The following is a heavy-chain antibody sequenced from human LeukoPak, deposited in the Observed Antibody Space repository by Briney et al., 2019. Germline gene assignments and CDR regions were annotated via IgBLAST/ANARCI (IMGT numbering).Heavy chain of an antibody. V-gene: IGHV3-23*01. CDR2: ISASGSTT. D-gene: IGHD3-10*01. CDR1: GFTFTDYA. CDR3: AKDLISRLLWFGEVAFDI. Sequence: PGGSLRLSCAASGFTFTDYAMGWVRQAPGQGLEWASTISASGSTTYYADSVRGRFTISRDNSKNTLYLQMNSLRAEDTAVYYCAKDLISRLLWFGEVAFDIWGQGTMVTVSS. J-gene: IGHJ3*02.